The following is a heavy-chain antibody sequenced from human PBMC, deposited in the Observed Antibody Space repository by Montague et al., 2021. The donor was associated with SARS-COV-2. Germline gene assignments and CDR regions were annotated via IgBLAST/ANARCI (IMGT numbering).Heavy chain of an antibody. CDR3: ARVLIVGAYYYYGMDV. V-gene: IGHV3-48*03. Sequence: SLRLSCAASGFTFSSYEMNWVRQAPGKGLEWVSYISSSGSTIYYADSVKGRFTISRDNAKNSLYLQMNSLRAEDTAVYYCARVLIVGAYYYYGMDVWGQGTTVTVSS. D-gene: IGHD1-26*01. J-gene: IGHJ6*02. CDR1: GFTFSSYE. CDR2: ISSSGSTI.